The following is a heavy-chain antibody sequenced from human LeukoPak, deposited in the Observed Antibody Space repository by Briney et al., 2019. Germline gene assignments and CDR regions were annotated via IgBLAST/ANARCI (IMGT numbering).Heavy chain of an antibody. CDR1: GYTFTSYG. J-gene: IGHJ4*02. Sequence: ASVKVSCKASGYTFTSYGISWVRQAPGQGLEWMGWISAYNGNTNYAQKLQGRVTTTTDTSTSTAYMELRSLRSDDTAVYYCARDRGPYGSGSYGDYWGQGTLVTVSS. V-gene: IGHV1-18*01. CDR2: ISAYNGNT. D-gene: IGHD3-10*01. CDR3: ARDRGPYGSGSYGDY.